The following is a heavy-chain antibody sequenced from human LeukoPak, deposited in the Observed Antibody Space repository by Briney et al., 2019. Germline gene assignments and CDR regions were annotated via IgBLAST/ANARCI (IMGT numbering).Heavy chain of an antibody. CDR1: GFTFSSYA. CDR2: IFGSGGST. CDR3: AKTTTGYSSGRFPGWPVDY. V-gene: IGHV3-23*01. J-gene: IGHJ4*02. Sequence: GGSLRLSCAASGFTFSSYAMYWVRQAPGKGLEWVSGIFGSGGSTHYADSVKGRFTISRGNSKNTVYLQMNSLRAEDTAVYYCAKTTTGYSSGRFPGWPVDYWGQGTLVTVSS. D-gene: IGHD6-19*01.